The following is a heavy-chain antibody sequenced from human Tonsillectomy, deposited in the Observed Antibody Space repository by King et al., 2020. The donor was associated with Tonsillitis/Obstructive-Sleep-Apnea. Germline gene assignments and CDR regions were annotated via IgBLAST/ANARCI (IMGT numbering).Heavy chain of an antibody. J-gene: IGHJ6*02. CDR1: GFTFSSYG. CDR2: ISYDGSNR. V-gene: IGHV3-30*18. D-gene: IGHD4-23*01. CDR3: AKPYYGGKYYYSYGMDV. Sequence: VQLVESGGGVVQPGRSLRLSCEVSGFTFSSYGMHWVRQAPGKGLEWLAVISYDGSNRYYADSVKGRFTISRDNSKNTLYLQMNSLRAEDTAVYYCAKPYYGGKYYYSYGMDVWGQGTTVTVSS.